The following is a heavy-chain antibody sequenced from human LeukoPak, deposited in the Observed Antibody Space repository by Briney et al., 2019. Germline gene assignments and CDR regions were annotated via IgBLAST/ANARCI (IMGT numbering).Heavy chain of an antibody. D-gene: IGHD2-21*02. CDR1: GFSVSSNY. Sequence: GGSLRLSCAASGFSVSSNYMSWVRQAPGKGLEWVSVIYRGGSTYYADSVKGRCTISRDNSKNTLYLQMKSLRAEDTAVYYCARTDETAPSEDFQHWGQGTLVTVSS. CDR2: IYRGGST. CDR3: ARTDETAPSEDFQH. V-gene: IGHV3-53*01. J-gene: IGHJ1*01.